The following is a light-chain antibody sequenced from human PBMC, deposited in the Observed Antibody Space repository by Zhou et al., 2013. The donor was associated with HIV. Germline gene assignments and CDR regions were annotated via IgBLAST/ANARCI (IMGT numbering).Light chain of an antibody. J-gene: IGKJ4*01. CDR3: QQSYSSPLT. CDR1: QSISLY. V-gene: IGKV1-39*01. CDR2: GAS. Sequence: DIQMTQSPSSLSASVGDRVTITCRASQSISLYLHWYQQKPGKAPKLLIYGASSLQSGVPSRFSGSGSGTDFTLTISSLQPEDFATYYCQQSYSSPLTFGGRDQGGDQT.